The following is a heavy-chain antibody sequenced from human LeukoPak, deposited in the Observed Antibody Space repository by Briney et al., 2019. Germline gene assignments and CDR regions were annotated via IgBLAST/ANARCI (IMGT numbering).Heavy chain of an antibody. CDR3: ARDWDLVVPAAEASFDP. CDR2: VYTSGST. V-gene: IGHV4-4*07. J-gene: IGHJ5*02. CDR1: GGSNSSYY. D-gene: IGHD2-2*01. Sequence: PSETLSLTCTVSGGSNSSYYWSWIRQPAGKGLEWIGRVYTSGSTNYNPSLKSRVTMSVDTSKNQFSLKLSSVTAADTAVYYCARDWDLVVPAAEASFDPWGQGTLVTVSS.